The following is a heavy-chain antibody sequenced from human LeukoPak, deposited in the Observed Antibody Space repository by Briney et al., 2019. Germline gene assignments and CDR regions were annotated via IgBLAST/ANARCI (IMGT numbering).Heavy chain of an antibody. Sequence: KTSETLSLTCAVSGGSISSGGYSWSWIRQPPGKGLEWIGYIYHSGSTYYNPSLKSRVTISVDRSKNQFSLKLSSVTAADTAVYYCARDSGYLGYWGQGTLVTVSS. D-gene: IGHD7-27*01. J-gene: IGHJ4*02. CDR3: ARDSGYLGY. CDR1: GGSISSGGYS. CDR2: IYHSGST. V-gene: IGHV4-30-2*01.